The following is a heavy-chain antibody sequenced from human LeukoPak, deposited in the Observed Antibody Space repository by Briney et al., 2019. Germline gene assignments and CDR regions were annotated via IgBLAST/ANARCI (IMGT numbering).Heavy chain of an antibody. CDR1: GYSFTSYW. Sequence: GESLKISCKGSGYSFTSYWIGWVRQMPGKGLEWMGTIYPGDSDTRYSPSFQGQVTISADKSISTAYLQWSSLKASDTAMYYCARGGYYDILTGYQTGNFDYWGQGTLVTVSS. D-gene: IGHD3-9*01. J-gene: IGHJ4*02. V-gene: IGHV5-51*01. CDR3: ARGGYYDILTGYQTGNFDY. CDR2: IYPGDSDT.